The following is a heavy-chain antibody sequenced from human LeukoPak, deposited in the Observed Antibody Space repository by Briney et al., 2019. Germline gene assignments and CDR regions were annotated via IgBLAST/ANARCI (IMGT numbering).Heavy chain of an antibody. CDR2: YEPEDGET. J-gene: IGHJ3*02. V-gene: IGHV1-24*01. CDR1: GYTLSVLP. Sequence: ASVKVSCKSSGYTLSVLPIHWVRQAPGKGPECMGGYEPEDGETFYTQEFQGRVTMTEDISTDTAYMELSSLRSDDTAMYYCATRTVPTAIHSAFDIWGQGTMVTVSS. D-gene: IGHD2-2*02. CDR3: ATRTVPTAIHSAFDI.